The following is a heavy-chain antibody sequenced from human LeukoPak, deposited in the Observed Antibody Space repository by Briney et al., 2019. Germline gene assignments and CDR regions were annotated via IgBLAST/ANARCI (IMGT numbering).Heavy chain of an antibody. CDR2: VYYSGST. J-gene: IGHJ3*02. CDR3: ARHGERYALFPRMIQTNDAFDI. CDR1: GGSISSYY. Sequence: SETLSLTCTVSGGSISSYYWSWIRQPPGKGLEWIGYVYYSGSTNYNPSLKSRVTISVDTSKNQFSLKLTSVTAADTAVYYCARHGERYALFPRMIQTNDAFDIWGQGTMVTVSS. V-gene: IGHV4-59*08. D-gene: IGHD7-27*01.